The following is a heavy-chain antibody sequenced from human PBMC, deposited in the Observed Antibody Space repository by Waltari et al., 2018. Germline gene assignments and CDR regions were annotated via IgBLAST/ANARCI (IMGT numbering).Heavy chain of an antibody. CDR3: ARLRSNMTPFDP. CDR1: GDSISSSSYY. D-gene: IGHD2-8*01. V-gene: IGHV4-39*01. CDR2: IYYRGST. Sequence: QLQLQGSGPGQVNPSETLSLTCTVSGDSISSSSYYWGWIRQPPGKGLEWIGSIYYRGSTYYNPPLKSRLSLSVDTPKNQFSLKLSSVTAADAAIYYCARLRSNMTPFDPWGQGTLVTVSS. J-gene: IGHJ5*02.